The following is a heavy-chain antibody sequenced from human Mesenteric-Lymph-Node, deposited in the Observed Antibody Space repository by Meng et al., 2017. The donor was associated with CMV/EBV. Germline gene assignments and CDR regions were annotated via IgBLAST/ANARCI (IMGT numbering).Heavy chain of an antibody. V-gene: IGHV3-23*03. CDR3: AKDRLTGPYYYYGMDV. CDR2: IYSGGTNT. J-gene: IGHJ6*02. CDR1: GFDFGRYA. D-gene: IGHD3-9*01. Sequence: SCVAAGFDFGRYAMNWVRQAPGKGLEWVSFIYSGGTNTFYADSVKGRFTVSRDNFRNTLYLQMDSLSVEDTAIYYCAKDRLTGPYYYYGMDVWGQGTLVTVSS.